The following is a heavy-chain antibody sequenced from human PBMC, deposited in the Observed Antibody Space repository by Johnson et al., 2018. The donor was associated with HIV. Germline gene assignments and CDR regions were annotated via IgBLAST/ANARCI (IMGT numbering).Heavy chain of an antibody. CDR1: GFTFSSYA. CDR2: IKSKTDGGTT. Sequence: VQLVESGGGVVQPGRSLRLSCAASGFTFSSYAMHWVRQAPGKGLEWVGRIKSKTDGGTTDYAAPVKGRFTISRDDSNNTLYMQMNSLKTEDTAVYYCTTAIPRSTTVITTPDAFDIWGQGTMVTVSS. D-gene: IGHD4-17*01. J-gene: IGHJ3*02. V-gene: IGHV3-15*01. CDR3: TTAIPRSTTVITTPDAFDI.